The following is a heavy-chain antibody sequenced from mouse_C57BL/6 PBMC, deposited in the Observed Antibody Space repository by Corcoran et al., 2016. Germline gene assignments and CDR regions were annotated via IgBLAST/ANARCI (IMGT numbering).Heavy chain of an antibody. J-gene: IGHJ4*01. CDR3: ARGRLTYFSYAMDY. V-gene: IGHV1-18*01. CDR1: GYTFTDYN. Sequence: EVQLQQSGPELVKPGASVKIPCKASGYTFTDYNMDWVKQSHGKSLEWIGDINPNNGGTIYNQKFKGKATLTVDKSSSTAYMELRSLTSEDTAVYYCARGRLTYFSYAMDYWGQGTSVTVSS. D-gene: IGHD1-1*01. CDR2: INPNNGGT.